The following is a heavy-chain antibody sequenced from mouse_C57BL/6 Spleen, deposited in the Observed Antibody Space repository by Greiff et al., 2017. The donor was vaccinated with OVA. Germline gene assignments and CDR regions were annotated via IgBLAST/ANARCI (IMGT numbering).Heavy chain of an antibody. Sequence: QVQLQQSGAELVRPGTSVKVSCKASGYAFTNYLIEWVKQRPGQGLEWIGVINPGSGGTNYNETFKGKATLTADKSSSTAYMQLSSLIAEDSSVYFCARAYYDYDGPLYAMDYWGQGTSVTVS. CDR2: INPGSGGT. D-gene: IGHD2-4*01. CDR1: GYAFTNYL. CDR3: ARAYYDYDGPLYAMDY. J-gene: IGHJ4*01. V-gene: IGHV1-54*01.